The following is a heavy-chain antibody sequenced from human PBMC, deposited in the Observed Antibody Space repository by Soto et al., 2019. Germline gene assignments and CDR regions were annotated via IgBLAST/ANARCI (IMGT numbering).Heavy chain of an antibody. CDR3: ATDEYSSSYDAFDI. J-gene: IGHJ3*02. D-gene: IGHD6-6*01. CDR1: GFTFSSYS. CDR2: ISSSSSTI. V-gene: IGHV3-48*02. Sequence: GGSLRLSCAASGFTFSSYSMNWVRQAPGKGLEWVSYISSSSSTIYYADSVKGRFTISRDNAKNSLYLQMNSLRDEDTAVYYCATDEYSSSYDAFDIWGQGTMVTVSS.